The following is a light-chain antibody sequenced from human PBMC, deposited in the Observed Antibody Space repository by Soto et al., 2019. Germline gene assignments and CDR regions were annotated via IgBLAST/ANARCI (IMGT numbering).Light chain of an antibody. CDR1: SGHSTYA. V-gene: IGLV4-69*01. Sequence: QPVLTQSPSASASLGASVKLTCTLSSGHSTYAIAWHQQQPETGPRFLMKLNSDGSHTKGDGIPDRFSGSSSGAERYLTISSLQSDDEADYYCQTWGTGIWVFGGGTKVTVL. CDR3: QTWGTGIWV. CDR2: LNSDGSH. J-gene: IGLJ3*02.